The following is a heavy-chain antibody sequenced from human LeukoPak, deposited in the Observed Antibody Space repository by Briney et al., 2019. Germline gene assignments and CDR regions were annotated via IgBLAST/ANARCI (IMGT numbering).Heavy chain of an antibody. V-gene: IGHV3-15*07. J-gene: IGHJ4*02. CDR2: IKNKNDGGTT. Sequence: GGSLRLSCVASGLSFSDAWMNWVRQAPGKGPEWVGRIKNKNDGGTTDYAAPVKGRFIISRDDSKNMLFLQMNGLKVEDTAKYHCGTGFGYWGQGTLVIVSS. CDR1: GLSFSDAW. D-gene: IGHD3-10*01. CDR3: GTGFGY.